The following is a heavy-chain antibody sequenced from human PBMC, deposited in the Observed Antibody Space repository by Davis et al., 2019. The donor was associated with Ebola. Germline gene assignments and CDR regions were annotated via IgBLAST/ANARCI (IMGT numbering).Heavy chain of an antibody. CDR1: GFTFSSYT. CDR2: ISDDGGNN. J-gene: IGHJ3*02. CDR3: ARGAYGDYIVKAFDI. D-gene: IGHD4-17*01. V-gene: IGHV3-30*04. Sequence: GGPLRLSCAASGFTFSSYTLHWVRQAPGKGLEWVAVISDDGGNNYHADSVQGRFTISRDNSKNTLYLQMNSLRAEDTAIYYCARGAYGDYIVKAFDIWGQGTKVTVSS.